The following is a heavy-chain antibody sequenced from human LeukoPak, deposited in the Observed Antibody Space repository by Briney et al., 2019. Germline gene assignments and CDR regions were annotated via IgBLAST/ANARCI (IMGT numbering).Heavy chain of an antibody. CDR3: ARAYYDILTGYPIFDY. Sequence: ETLSLTCTVSGGSISSSSYYWGWVRQAPGKGLEWVSGITGSGGSTYYADSVKGRFTISRDNSKNTLYLQMNGLRAEDSAVYYCARAYYDILTGYPIFDYWGQGTLVTVSS. CDR1: GGSISSSSYY. V-gene: IGHV3-23*01. D-gene: IGHD3-9*01. J-gene: IGHJ4*02. CDR2: ITGSGGST.